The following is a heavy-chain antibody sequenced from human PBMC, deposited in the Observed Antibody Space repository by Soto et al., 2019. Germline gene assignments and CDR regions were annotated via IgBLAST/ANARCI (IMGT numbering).Heavy chain of an antibody. J-gene: IGHJ4*02. Sequence: PRGALRHSCAASGFTLRSCAMPWVRQAPRKGLEWVAVISYDGSNKYYADSVKGRFTISRDNSKNTLYLQMNSLRAEDTAVYYCARAPVYSNYVSYFDYWGQGNLVTGSS. D-gene: IGHD4-4*01. CDR1: GFTLRSCA. CDR2: ISYDGSNK. V-gene: IGHV3-30-3*01. CDR3: ARAPVYSNYVSYFDY.